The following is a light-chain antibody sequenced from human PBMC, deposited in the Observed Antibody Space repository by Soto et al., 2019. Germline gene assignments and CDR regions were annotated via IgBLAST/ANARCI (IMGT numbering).Light chain of an antibody. CDR3: QAWDRSTEV. Sequence: SYELTQPPSVSVSPGQTASITCSGDKLGDKYACWYQQKPGQSPVLVVYQDSKRPSGIPERFSGSNSGNTATLTISGTQAMDEADYYCQAWDRSTEVFGGGTKLTGL. CDR2: QDS. J-gene: IGLJ2*01. V-gene: IGLV3-1*01. CDR1: KLGDKY.